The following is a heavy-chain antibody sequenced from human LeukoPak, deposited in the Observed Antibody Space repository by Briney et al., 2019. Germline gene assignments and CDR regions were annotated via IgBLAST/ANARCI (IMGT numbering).Heavy chain of an antibody. D-gene: IGHD4-17*01. Sequence: PGGSLRLSCAASGFTFDNYRMSWVRQAPGKGLEWVSTVNADGGNTYYADSVKGRFTISRDNSKNTLYLQMNSLRAEDTAVYFCAKDRRRTTVTMYDYWGQGTLVTVSS. J-gene: IGHJ4*02. CDR3: AKDRRRTTVTMYDY. CDR1: GFTFDNYR. CDR2: VNADGGNT. V-gene: IGHV3-23*01.